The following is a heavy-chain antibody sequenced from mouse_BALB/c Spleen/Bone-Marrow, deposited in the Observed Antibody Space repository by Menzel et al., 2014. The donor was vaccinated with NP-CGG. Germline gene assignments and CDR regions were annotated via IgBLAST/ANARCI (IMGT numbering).Heavy chain of an antibody. CDR3: ARSRGEGY. CDR2: IHPSGSET. V-gene: IGHV1-61*01. CDR1: GYSFTSYW. Sequence: QVQLQQSGAELVRPGASVKLSCKASGYSFTSYWMNWVKQRPGQGLEWIGMIHPSGSETRLNQNFKDKATLAVDKSSSTAYMQLSSPTSEDSAVYYCARSRGEGYWGQVTLVTVSA. J-gene: IGHJ3*01.